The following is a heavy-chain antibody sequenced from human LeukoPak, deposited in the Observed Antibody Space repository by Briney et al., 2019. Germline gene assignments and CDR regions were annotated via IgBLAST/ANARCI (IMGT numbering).Heavy chain of an antibody. Sequence: ASVKVSCKASGYTFTSYAMHWVRQAPGQRLEWMGWINAGNGNTKYSQRFQGRVTITRDTSASTAYMELSSLRSEDTAVYYCARNLNDPRGVATIPVDYWGQGTLVTVSS. CDR2: INAGNGNT. J-gene: IGHJ4*02. V-gene: IGHV1-3*01. D-gene: IGHD5-12*01. CDR3: ARNLNDPRGVATIPVDY. CDR1: GYTFTSYA.